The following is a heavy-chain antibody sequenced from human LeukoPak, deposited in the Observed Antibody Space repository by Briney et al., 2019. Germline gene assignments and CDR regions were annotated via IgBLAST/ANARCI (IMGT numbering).Heavy chain of an antibody. CDR1: GFIVSTNY. V-gene: IGHV3-30-3*01. J-gene: IGHJ4*02. Sequence: PGGSLRLSCAASGFIVSTNYMSWVRQAPGKGLEWVAVISYDGSNKYYADSVKGRFTISRDNSKNTLYLQMNSLRAEDTAVYYCARGGRGQQLARYDYWGQGTLVTVSS. CDR3: ARGGRGQQLARYDY. D-gene: IGHD6-13*01. CDR2: ISYDGSNK.